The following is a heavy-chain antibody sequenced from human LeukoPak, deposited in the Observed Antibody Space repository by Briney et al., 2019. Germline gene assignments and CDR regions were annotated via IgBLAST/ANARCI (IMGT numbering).Heavy chain of an antibody. Sequence: ASVKVSCKASGYTFTSYDINWVRQATGQGLEWMGWMNPNSGNTGYAQKFQGRVTITRNTSISPAYMELSSLRSEDTAVYYFAREIAAAAIYYWGQGTLVTVSS. CDR3: AREIAAAAIYY. CDR2: MNPNSGNT. V-gene: IGHV1-8*03. J-gene: IGHJ4*02. D-gene: IGHD6-13*01. CDR1: GYTFTSYD.